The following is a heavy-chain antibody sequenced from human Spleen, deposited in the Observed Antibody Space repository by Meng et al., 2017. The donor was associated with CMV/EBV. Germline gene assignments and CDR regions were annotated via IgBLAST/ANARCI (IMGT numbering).Heavy chain of an antibody. D-gene: IGHD3-16*02. Sequence: TFRSSSLMWVRPAPGQGLEWMGGITPAFETADYAQKFRDRVTITTDDSATTAYMEMSSLGSEDTAVYFCARGPRITVGGVIIWPLEDWGQGTLVTVSS. CDR2: ITPAFETA. J-gene: IGHJ4*02. V-gene: IGHV1-69*05. CDR3: ARGPRITVGGVIIWPLED. CDR1: TFRSSS.